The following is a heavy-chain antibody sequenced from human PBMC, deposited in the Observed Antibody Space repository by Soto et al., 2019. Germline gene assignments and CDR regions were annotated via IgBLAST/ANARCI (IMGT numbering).Heavy chain of an antibody. V-gene: IGHV3-30-3*01. CDR1: GFTFSSYP. D-gene: IGHD2-21*01. CDR2: ISYDGTSE. Sequence: GGSLRLSCAASGFTFSSYPIHWVRQAPGKGLEWVGSISYDGTSEDFADSLRGRFTLSRDNSKNMLWLQMNSLRSEDTAVYYCLRDYSGWFDILCQGTLVTVSS. CDR3: LRDYSGWFDI. J-gene: IGHJ5*01.